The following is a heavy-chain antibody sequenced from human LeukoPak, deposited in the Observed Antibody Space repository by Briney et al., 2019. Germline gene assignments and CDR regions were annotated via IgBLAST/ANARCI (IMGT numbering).Heavy chain of an antibody. CDR2: ISSSSSYI. Sequence: GGSLRLSCAASGFTFSSYSMNWVRQAPGKGLEWDSSISSSSSYIYYADSVKGRFTISRDNAKNSLYLQMNSLRAEDTAVYYCARGRHYDIYFDYWGQGTLVTVSS. CDR3: ARGRHYDIYFDY. CDR1: GFTFSSYS. J-gene: IGHJ4*02. V-gene: IGHV3-21*01. D-gene: IGHD3-9*01.